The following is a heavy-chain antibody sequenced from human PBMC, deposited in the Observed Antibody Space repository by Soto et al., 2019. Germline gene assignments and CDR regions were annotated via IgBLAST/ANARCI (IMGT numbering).Heavy chain of an antibody. V-gene: IGHV3-33*01. J-gene: IGHJ4*02. Sequence: GGSLRLSCAASGFTFSSYGMHWVRQAPGKGLEWVAVIWYDGSNKYYADSVKGRFTISRDNSKNTLYLQMNSLRAEHTAVYYCARDWDIVVVVGPSSWGQGTLVTVSS. CDR2: IWYDGSNK. D-gene: IGHD2-15*01. CDR3: ARDWDIVVVVGPSS. CDR1: GFTFSSYG.